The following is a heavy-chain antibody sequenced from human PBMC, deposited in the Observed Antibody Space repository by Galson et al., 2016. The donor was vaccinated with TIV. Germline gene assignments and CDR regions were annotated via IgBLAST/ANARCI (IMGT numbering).Heavy chain of an antibody. V-gene: IGHV3-66*02. Sequence: SLRLSCAASGIIVSDNYMSWVRQAPGWGLEWVSTIYSAGDTYYADSVKGRFTISRDISKNTLRLQMNGLRPEDTAVYYCARDRYFDASGYYYYYYGMDVWGQGTTVTVSS. CDR1: GIIVSDNY. CDR2: IYSAGDT. J-gene: IGHJ6*02. D-gene: IGHD3-22*01. CDR3: ARDRYFDASGYYYYYYGMDV.